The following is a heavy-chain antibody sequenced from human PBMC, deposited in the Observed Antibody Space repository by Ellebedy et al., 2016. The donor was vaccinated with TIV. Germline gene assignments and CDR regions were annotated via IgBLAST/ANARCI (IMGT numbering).Heavy chain of an antibody. J-gene: IGHJ5*02. Sequence: GESLKISCAASGFTFSSYWMHWVRQTPGKGLEWVSAISGSGGSTYYADSVKGRFTISRDNSKNTLYLQMNSLRAEDTAVYYCAKDPVGVPAAIPWFDPWGQGTLVTVSS. CDR2: ISGSGGST. CDR1: GFTFSSYW. V-gene: IGHV3-23*01. D-gene: IGHD2-2*01. CDR3: AKDPVGVPAAIPWFDP.